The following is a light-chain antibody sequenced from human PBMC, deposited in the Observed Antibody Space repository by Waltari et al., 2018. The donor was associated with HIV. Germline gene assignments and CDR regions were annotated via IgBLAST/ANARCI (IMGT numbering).Light chain of an antibody. V-gene: IGLV1-51*01. J-gene: IGLJ3*02. CDR1: SSNIGNNY. CDR2: EKN. Sequence: QSVLTQPPSVSAAPGQKVTISCSGSSSNIGNNYVSWYQQLPGTAPKLLLYEKNKRPSGIPDLFSASKSATSAALGITGLQTGDEADYYCGTWDSGLSAGWVFGGGTKLTVL. CDR3: GTWDSGLSAGWV.